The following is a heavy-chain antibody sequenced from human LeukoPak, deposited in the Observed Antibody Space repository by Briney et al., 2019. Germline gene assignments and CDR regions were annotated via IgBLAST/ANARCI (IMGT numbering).Heavy chain of an antibody. D-gene: IGHD3-22*01. CDR2: IYNSGST. V-gene: IGHV4-59*01. J-gene: IGHJ1*01. CDR3: AGVRLGSSGFSEYFEH. Sequence: AETLSLTCTVSGVSISIYYWSWIRQPPGKGLEWIGYIYNSGSTSYNPSLKSRATISADTSKNQFSLKLSSVTAADTAVYYCAGVRLGSSGFSEYFEHWGQGTLVTVSS. CDR1: GVSISIYY.